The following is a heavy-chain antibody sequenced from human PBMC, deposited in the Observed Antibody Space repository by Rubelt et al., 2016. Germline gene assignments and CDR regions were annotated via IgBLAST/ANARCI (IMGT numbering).Heavy chain of an antibody. CDR2: LYSGGTT. Sequence: EVQLVESGGGLIQPGGSLRLSCAVSGFTVSSTYMTWVRQAPGKGLEWVSVLYSGGTTYYAASVKGRFTISRDNSKNTLLLQINSLRAEDTAVYYCAGDSGYDLNAFDVWGQGTKVTVSS. CDR1: GFTVSSTY. CDR3: AGDSGYDLNAFDV. V-gene: IGHV3-53*01. D-gene: IGHD5-12*01. J-gene: IGHJ3*01.